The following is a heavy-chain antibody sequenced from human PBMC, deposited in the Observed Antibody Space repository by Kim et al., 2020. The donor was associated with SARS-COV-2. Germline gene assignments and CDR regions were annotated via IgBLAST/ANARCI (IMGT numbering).Heavy chain of an antibody. V-gene: IGHV3-11*04. J-gene: IGHJ4*02. D-gene: IGHD5-18*01. CDR3: ARASTGYSWDYFDY. Sequence: ADSVKGRFTISRDNAKNSLYLQMNSLRAEDTAVYYCARASTGYSWDYFDYWGQGTLVTVSS.